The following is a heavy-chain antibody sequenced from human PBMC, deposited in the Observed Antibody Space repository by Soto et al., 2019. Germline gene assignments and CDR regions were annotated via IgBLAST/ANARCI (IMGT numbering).Heavy chain of an antibody. Sequence: GGSLRLSCSASGFTFSRYTMHWVRQPPGKGLEYVSAILSNGGSTYYADSVKGRFTISRDNSKNTLYLQMSSLRTEDTAVYYCVKDPIVATTSYFDYWGQGTLVTVSS. V-gene: IGHV3-64D*06. CDR3: VKDPIVATTSYFDY. CDR2: ILSNGGST. J-gene: IGHJ4*02. D-gene: IGHD5-12*01. CDR1: GFTFSRYT.